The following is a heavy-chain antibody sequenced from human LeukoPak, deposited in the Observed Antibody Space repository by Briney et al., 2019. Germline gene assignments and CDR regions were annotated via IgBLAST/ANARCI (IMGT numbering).Heavy chain of an antibody. Sequence: GGSLRLSCAASGFTFSSYWMTWVRQAPGKGLEWVGNIKGDGSEKYYVDSVKGRFTISRDNAKNSLYLQMNSLRAEDTAVFYCARTRLSDYDFWSGYDYYYMDVWGKGTTVTVSS. D-gene: IGHD3-3*01. CDR2: IKGDGSEK. V-gene: IGHV3-7*03. J-gene: IGHJ6*03. CDR3: ARTRLSDYDFWSGYDYYYMDV. CDR1: GFTFSSYW.